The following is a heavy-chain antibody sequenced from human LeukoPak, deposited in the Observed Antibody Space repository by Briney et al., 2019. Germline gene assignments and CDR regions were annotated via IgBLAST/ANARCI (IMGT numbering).Heavy chain of an antibody. J-gene: IGHJ5*02. Sequence: ASVKVSCKASGGTFSSYAISWVRQAPGQGLEWMGGIIPIIGTANYAQKFQGRVTITTDESTSTAYMELSSLRSEDTAVYYCASHLFSSWYPKDNWFDPWGQGTLVTVSS. CDR3: ASHLFSSWYPKDNWFDP. V-gene: IGHV1-69*05. CDR2: IIPIIGTA. D-gene: IGHD6-13*01. CDR1: GGTFSSYA.